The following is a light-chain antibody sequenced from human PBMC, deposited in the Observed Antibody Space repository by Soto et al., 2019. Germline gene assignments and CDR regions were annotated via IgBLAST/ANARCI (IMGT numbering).Light chain of an antibody. CDR3: QQFKNYPIT. J-gene: IGKJ5*01. V-gene: IGKV1-5*03. CDR2: KAS. Sequence: DIQMTQSPSTLSASVGDRVTITCRASQSINSWLAWYQQKPGKAPKLLIYKASSLESGVPSRFSGSGSGTDFTLTISSLHPEDFAVYFCQQFKNYPITFGQGTRLEIK. CDR1: QSINSW.